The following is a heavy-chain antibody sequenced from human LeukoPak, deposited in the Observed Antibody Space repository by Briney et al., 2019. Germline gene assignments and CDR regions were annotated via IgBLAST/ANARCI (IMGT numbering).Heavy chain of an antibody. J-gene: IGHJ4*02. D-gene: IGHD6-19*01. Sequence: ASVKVSCKASGYTFSNYGISWVRQAPGLGLEWMGWTSYNGNTNYAQKFQDRVTMTTDTSTTTAYMELRSLESDDAAVYYCARHSGSGWQALGYWGQGTLVTVSS. V-gene: IGHV1-18*04. CDR2: TSYNGNT. CDR1: GYTFSNYG. CDR3: ARHSGSGWQALGY.